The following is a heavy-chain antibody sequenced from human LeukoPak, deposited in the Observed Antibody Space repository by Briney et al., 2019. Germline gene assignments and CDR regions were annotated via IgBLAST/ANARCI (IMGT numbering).Heavy chain of an antibody. V-gene: IGHV1-46*01. D-gene: IGHD6-13*01. CDR1: GYTFTSYY. CDR3: ASAQLVEDY. J-gene: IGHJ4*02. CDR2: INPSGGST. Sequence: GASVKVSCKASGYTFTSYYMHWVRQAPGQGLEWMGIINPSGGSTSYAQKFQGRVTITRNTSISTAYMELSSLRSEDTAVYYCASAQLVEDYWGQGTLVTVSS.